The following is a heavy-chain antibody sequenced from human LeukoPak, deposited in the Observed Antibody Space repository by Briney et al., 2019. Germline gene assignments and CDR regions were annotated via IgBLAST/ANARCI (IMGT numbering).Heavy chain of an antibody. D-gene: IGHD3-16*01. V-gene: IGHV3-48*03. CDR1: GFTFSSYE. CDR3: ARDLGSRWHNFDY. J-gene: IGHJ4*02. CDR2: ISRSGSTI. Sequence: GGSLRLSCAASGFTFSSYEMNWVRQAPGKGLEWVSYISRSGSTIYYADSVKGRFTISRDNAKNSLYLQMNSLRAEDTAVYYCARDLGSRWHNFDYWGQGTLVTVSS.